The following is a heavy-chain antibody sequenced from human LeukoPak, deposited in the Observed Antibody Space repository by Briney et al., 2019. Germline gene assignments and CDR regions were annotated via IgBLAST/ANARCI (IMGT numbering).Heavy chain of an antibody. D-gene: IGHD5-12*01. CDR3: ARGDDYKSTLFDY. CDR1: GGSISSSSYY. Sequence: PSETLSLTCTVSGGSISSSSYYWVWTRQPPGKGLEWIGYISYSGTTNYSPSLKSRVTISVDTSKKQFSLKLTSATAADTAVYYCARGDDYKSTLFDYWGQGTLVTVSS. V-gene: IGHV4-61*05. CDR2: ISYSGTT. J-gene: IGHJ4*02.